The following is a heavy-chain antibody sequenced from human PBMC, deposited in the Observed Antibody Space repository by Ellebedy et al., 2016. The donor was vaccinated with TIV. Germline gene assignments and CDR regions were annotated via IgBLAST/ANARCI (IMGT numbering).Heavy chain of an antibody. J-gene: IGHJ3*02. Sequence: GGSLRLXCAASGFTFSSYAMSWVRQAPGKGLEWVSAISGSGGSTYYADSVKGRFTISRDNAKNSLYLQMNSLRVEDKAVYYCARDLTIFGVVYAFDIWGQGTMVTVSS. D-gene: IGHD3-3*01. CDR1: GFTFSSYA. CDR2: ISGSGGST. CDR3: ARDLTIFGVVYAFDI. V-gene: IGHV3-23*01.